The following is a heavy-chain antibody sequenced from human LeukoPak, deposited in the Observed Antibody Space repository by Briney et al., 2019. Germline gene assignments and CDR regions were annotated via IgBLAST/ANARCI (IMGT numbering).Heavy chain of an antibody. CDR1: GGSISSGDYY. J-gene: IGHJ4*02. V-gene: IGHV4-30-4*01. Sequence: SETLSLTCTVSGGSISSGDYYWSWIRQPPGKGLEWIGYIYYSGSTYYNPSLKSRVTISVDTSKNQFPLKLSSVTAADTAVYYCARARRRTFDYWGQGTLVTVSS. CDR3: ARARRRTFDY. CDR2: IYYSGST.